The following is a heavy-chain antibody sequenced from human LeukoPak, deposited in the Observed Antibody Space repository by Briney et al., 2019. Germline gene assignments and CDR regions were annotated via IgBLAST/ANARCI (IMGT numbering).Heavy chain of an antibody. Sequence: PGGSLRLSCTASGFTSSGHYMTWIRQAPGRGLECISYISRTSSYIYYADSVKGRFTISRDDAKNSLYLQMNSLRAEDTAVYYCARGRDSFDWGQGTLVSVSS. V-gene: IGHV3-11*05. CDR1: GFTSSGHY. CDR2: ISRTSSYI. D-gene: IGHD2-21*02. J-gene: IGHJ4*02. CDR3: ARGRDSFD.